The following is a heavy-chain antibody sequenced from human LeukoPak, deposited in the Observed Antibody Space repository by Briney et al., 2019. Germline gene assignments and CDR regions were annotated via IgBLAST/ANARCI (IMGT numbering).Heavy chain of an antibody. V-gene: IGHV3-21*04. CDR3: AKDGSGSYYRTYYYYGMDV. Sequence: GGSLRLSCAASGFMFSSSSMNWVRQAPGKGLEWVSSISSSSSYIYYADSVKGRFTISRDNSKNTLYLQMNSLRAEDTAVYYCAKDGSGSYYRTYYYYGMDVWGQGTTVTVSS. CDR1: GFMFSSSS. J-gene: IGHJ6*02. CDR2: ISSSSSYI. D-gene: IGHD3-10*01.